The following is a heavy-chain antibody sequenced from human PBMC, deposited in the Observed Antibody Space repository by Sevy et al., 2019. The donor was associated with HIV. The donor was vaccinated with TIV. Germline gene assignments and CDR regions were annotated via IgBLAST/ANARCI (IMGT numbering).Heavy chain of an antibody. CDR1: GYTFSIYR. CDR2: ISPHTGDT. J-gene: IGHJ4*02. D-gene: IGHD2-15*01. CDR3: ARAFCTSGRCYSLAY. Sequence: ASVKVSCKVSGYTFSIYRITWVRQARGQGLEWMGWISPHTGDTKFAENFQDRVTMSTDTSTATAYMELSSLRSDDTAVYYCARAFCTSGRCYSLAYWGQGTLVTVSS. V-gene: IGHV1-18*01.